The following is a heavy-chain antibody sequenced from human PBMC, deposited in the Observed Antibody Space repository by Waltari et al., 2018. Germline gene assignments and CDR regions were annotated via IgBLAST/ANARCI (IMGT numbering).Heavy chain of an antibody. J-gene: IGHJ4*02. Sequence: EVQLVESGGGLVQPGGSLRLSCAASGFTFSSYWMTWVRQAPGKGLGWVDNIKHDGSEKYYVDSVKGRFTISRDNAKNSLFLQMNSLRAEDTAVNYCAREGGNYGYWGQGTLVTVSS. CDR1: GFTFSSYW. CDR2: IKHDGSEK. CDR3: AREGGNYGY. V-gene: IGHV3-7*04. D-gene: IGHD1-26*01.